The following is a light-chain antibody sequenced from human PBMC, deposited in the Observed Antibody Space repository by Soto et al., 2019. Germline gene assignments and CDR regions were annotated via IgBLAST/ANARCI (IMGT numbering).Light chain of an antibody. Sequence: QSVLTQPPSVSAAPGQKVTISCSGSSSNIENYYVSWYQQLPGTAPKLLIYDNNKRPSGIPVRFSGSKSGTSATLDITGLQTGDEADYYCGTYDSSLRDGVFGTGTKVTVL. CDR3: GTYDSSLRDGV. V-gene: IGLV1-51*01. CDR1: SSNIENYY. J-gene: IGLJ1*01. CDR2: DNN.